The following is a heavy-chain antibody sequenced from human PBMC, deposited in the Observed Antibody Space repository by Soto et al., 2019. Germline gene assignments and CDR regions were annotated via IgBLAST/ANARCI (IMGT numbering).Heavy chain of an antibody. CDR3: TTDRHEGVGATEGLYFDY. J-gene: IGHJ4*02. CDR1: GFTFSNAW. Sequence: GGSLRLSCAASGFTFSNAWMSWVRQAPGKGLEWVGRIKSKTDGGTTDYAAPVKGRFTISRDDSKNTLYLQMNSLKTEDTAVYYCTTDRHEGVGATEGLYFDYWGQGTLVTVSS. D-gene: IGHD1-26*01. CDR2: IKSKTDGGTT. V-gene: IGHV3-15*01.